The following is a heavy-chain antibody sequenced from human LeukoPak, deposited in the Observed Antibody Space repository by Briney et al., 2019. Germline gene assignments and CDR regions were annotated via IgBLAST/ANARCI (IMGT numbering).Heavy chain of an antibody. D-gene: IGHD3-3*01. Sequence: GGSLRLSCAASGFSFSSYWMSWVRQAPGKGLEWVANINPDGSNMLYVDSVKGRFAISRDNAKNSLYLQMNNLRAEDTAVYFCVSGFLQWLYWGQGTLVTVSS. J-gene: IGHJ4*02. CDR2: INPDGSNM. CDR3: VSGFLQWLY. V-gene: IGHV3-7*01. CDR1: GFSFSSYW.